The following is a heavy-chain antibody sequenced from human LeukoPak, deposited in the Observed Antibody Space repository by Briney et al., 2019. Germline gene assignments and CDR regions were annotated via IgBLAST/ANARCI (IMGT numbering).Heavy chain of an antibody. J-gene: IGHJ4*02. CDR2: ISGSGGRT. D-gene: IGHD2-21*02. CDR3: APVVTTTHPLNY. CDR1: GFTFSIYA. V-gene: IGHV3-23*01. Sequence: GGSLRLSCAASGFTFSIYAMSWVRQAPGKGLEWVSGISGSGGRTNYADSVEGRFTISRDNSKNTLYLQMNSLRAEDTAVYYCAPVVTTTHPLNYWGQGTLVTVSS.